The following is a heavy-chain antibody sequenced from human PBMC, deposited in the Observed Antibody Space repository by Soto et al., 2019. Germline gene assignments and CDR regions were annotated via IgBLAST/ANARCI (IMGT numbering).Heavy chain of an antibody. CDR3: ARRVVAATQVQIYDY. CDR2: IHYTGSI. Sequence: SETLSLTCSVSGASISSTSFYWGWIRQPPGKGLQWIGSIHYTGSIDYSPSLKGRVSMSVDTSKNQLSLTLRSVTAADTAVYYCARRVVAATQVQIYDYWGQGTLVTVSS. V-gene: IGHV4-39*01. CDR1: GASISSTSFY. D-gene: IGHD2-15*01. J-gene: IGHJ4*02.